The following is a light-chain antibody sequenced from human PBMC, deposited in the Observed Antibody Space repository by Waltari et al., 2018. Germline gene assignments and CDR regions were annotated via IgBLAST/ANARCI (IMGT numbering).Light chain of an antibody. CDR1: QGVSRN. Sequence: EIVLTQSPATLSLSPGERATLSCRASQGVSRNLAWYQQKPGQPPRLFIYDASTWATGVPARFSGSGSGTDFTLTISSLEPEDFAVYFCQQRSNWPPTFGPGTKVD. J-gene: IGKJ3*01. CDR3: QQRSNWPPT. V-gene: IGKV3-11*01. CDR2: DAS.